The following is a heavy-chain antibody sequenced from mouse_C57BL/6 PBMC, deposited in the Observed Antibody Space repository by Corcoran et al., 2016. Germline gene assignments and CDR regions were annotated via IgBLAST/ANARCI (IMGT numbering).Heavy chain of an antibody. CDR3: ARSTLWYFDV. CDR2: INTYSGVP. J-gene: IGHJ1*03. V-gene: IGHV9-3*01. Sequence: QIQLVQSGPELKKPGETVKISCKASGYTFTTYGMSWVKQAPGKGLKWMGWINTYSGVPTYADDFKGRFAFSLETSASTAYLQINNLKNEDTATYFCARSTLWYFDVWGTGTTVTVSS. CDR1: GYTFTTYG.